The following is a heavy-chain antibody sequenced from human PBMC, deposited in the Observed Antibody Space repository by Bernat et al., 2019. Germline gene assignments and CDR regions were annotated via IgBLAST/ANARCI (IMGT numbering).Heavy chain of an antibody. Sequence: QVQLVQSGAEVKKPAASVKVSCKASGYTFTDYYIHWVRQAPGQGLEWMGWINPHSGATNYTQKFQDGVTMTRYTSISTAYMELSRLGSDDAAVYYCARDRGDVAIVWGQGTLVTVSS. D-gene: IGHD2-21*02. CDR3: ARDRGDVAIV. CDR1: GYTFTDYY. J-gene: IGHJ4*02. V-gene: IGHV1-2*02. CDR2: INPHSGAT.